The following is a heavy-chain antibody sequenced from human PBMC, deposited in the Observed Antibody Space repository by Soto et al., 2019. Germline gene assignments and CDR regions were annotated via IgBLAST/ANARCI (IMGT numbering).Heavy chain of an antibody. Sequence: SETLSLTCAVSGGSISSGGYSWSWIRQPPGKGLEWIGYIYYSGSTYYNPSLKSRVTISVDTSKNQFSLKLSSVTAADTAVYYCARHLSTTAAPLPFDYWGQGTLVTVSS. CDR1: GGSISSGGYS. V-gene: IGHV4-30-2*01. J-gene: IGHJ4*02. CDR3: ARHLSTTAAPLPFDY. CDR2: IYYSGST. D-gene: IGHD1-1*01.